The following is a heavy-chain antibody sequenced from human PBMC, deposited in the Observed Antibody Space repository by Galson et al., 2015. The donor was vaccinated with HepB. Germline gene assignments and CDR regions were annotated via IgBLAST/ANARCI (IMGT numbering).Heavy chain of an antibody. V-gene: IGHV3-30*18. CDR2: ISYDGSSK. J-gene: IGHJ4*02. CDR1: GLTFSSYG. D-gene: IGHD1-26*01. Sequence: SLRLSCAASGLTFSSYGMHWVRQAPGKGLEWVAVISYDGSSKYYADSVKGRITISRDNSKNTLYLQMNSLRAEDTAVYYCAKDGIVGATTPPYYSDYWGQGTLVTVSS. CDR3: AKDGIVGATTPPYYSDY.